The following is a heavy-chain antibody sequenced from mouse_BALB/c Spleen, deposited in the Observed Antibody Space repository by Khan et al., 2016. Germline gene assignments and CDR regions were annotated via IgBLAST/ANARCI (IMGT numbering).Heavy chain of an antibody. J-gene: IGHJ4*01. CDR1: GFTFSSYV. V-gene: IGHV5-6-5*01. D-gene: IGHD2-4*01. CDR3: ARADYDRGYYYSIDY. Sequence: EVELVESGGGLVKPGGSLKLSCAASGFTFSSYVMSWVRQTPEKRLEWVASISTGGDIYYPDSVKGRFTISRDNARNILYLPMASLRSEVTAMYYCARADYDRGYYYSIDYWGQGTSVTVSS. CDR2: ISTGGDI.